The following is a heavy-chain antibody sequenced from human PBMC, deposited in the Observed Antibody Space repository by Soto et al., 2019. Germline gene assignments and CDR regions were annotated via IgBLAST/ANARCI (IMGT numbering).Heavy chain of an antibody. CDR3: AKSIVVVPQLLTH. CDR2: ISGSGGST. V-gene: IGHV3-23*01. J-gene: IGHJ4*02. D-gene: IGHD2-2*01. CDR1: GCTFSSYA. Sequence: GGSLRLSCAASGCTFSSYAMSWVRQAPGKGLEWVSAISGSGGSTYYADSVKGRFTISRDNSKNTLYLQMNSLRAEDTAVYYCAKSIVVVPQLLTHWGQGTLVTVSS.